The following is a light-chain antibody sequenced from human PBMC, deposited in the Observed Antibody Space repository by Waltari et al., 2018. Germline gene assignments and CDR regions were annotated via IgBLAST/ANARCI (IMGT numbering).Light chain of an antibody. CDR3: QSYDNNLNAWV. V-gene: IGLV1-40*01. J-gene: IGLJ3*02. CDR2: DNI. CDR1: RPNIRAVPA. Sequence: QSVLTQPPSVSAAPGQTVTISCTGSRPNIRAVPAVHRYQHLPGTAPKVLIYDNINRPSGVPDRFSGSTSGASASLAITGLQAGDEADYYCQSYDNNLNAWVFGGGTKLTVL.